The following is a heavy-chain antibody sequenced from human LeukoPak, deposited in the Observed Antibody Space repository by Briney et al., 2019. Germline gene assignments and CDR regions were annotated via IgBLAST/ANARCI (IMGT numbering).Heavy chain of an antibody. CDR2: VKSDGSNP. J-gene: IGHJ4*02. CDR1: RFSFSNYW. CDR3: ARYDY. Sequence: PGGSLRLSCAASRFSFSNYWMHWVRQAPGKGLVWVSRVKSDGSNPSYADSVKGRFTISRDNAENMLYLQMNTLGAEDTAVYYCARYDYWGQGTLVTVSS. V-gene: IGHV3-74*01.